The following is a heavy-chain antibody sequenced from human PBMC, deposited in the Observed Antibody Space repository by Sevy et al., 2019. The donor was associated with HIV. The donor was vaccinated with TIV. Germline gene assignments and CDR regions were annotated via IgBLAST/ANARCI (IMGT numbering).Heavy chain of an antibody. CDR1: GYSFTGYY. D-gene: IGHD2-21*01. Sequence: ASVKVSCRASGYSFTGYYIHWVRQAPGQALQWMGWINPNTGGTEFAQKFRGRVAMTRDTSTSTSYMELSRLRSDDAAVYYCARASHISGADTNDHWGQGTLVTVSS. V-gene: IGHV1-2*02. J-gene: IGHJ4*02. CDR3: ARASHISGADTNDH. CDR2: INPNTGGT.